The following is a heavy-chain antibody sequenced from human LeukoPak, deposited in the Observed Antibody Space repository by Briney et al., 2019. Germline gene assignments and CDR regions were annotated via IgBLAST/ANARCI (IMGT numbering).Heavy chain of an antibody. D-gene: IGHD6-6*01. J-gene: IGHJ3*02. Sequence: SETLSLICTVSGGSISTYYWTWIRQPPGKGLEWIGYIYYSGATKYNPSLGSRVTTSLAMSKNQVSLSLSSVTAADTAIYYCARRRTRPEAFDIWGQGTMVTVSS. V-gene: IGHV4-59*01. CDR3: ARRRTRPEAFDI. CDR1: GGSISTYY. CDR2: IYYSGAT.